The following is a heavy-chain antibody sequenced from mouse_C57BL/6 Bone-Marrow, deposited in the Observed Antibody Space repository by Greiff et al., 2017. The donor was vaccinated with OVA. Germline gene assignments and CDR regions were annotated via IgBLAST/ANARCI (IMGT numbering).Heavy chain of an antibody. V-gene: IGHV1-55*01. CDR1: GYTFTSYW. D-gene: IGHD4-1*01. CDR3: ARRNWAYFDY. Sequence: QVQLQQPGAELVKPGASVKMSCKASGYTFTSYWITWVKQRPGQGLEWIGDIYPGSGSPNYNEKFKSKATLTVDTSSRTAYMQRSSLTSEDSAVYYCARRNWAYFDYWGQGTTLTVSS. J-gene: IGHJ2*01. CDR2: IYPGSGSP.